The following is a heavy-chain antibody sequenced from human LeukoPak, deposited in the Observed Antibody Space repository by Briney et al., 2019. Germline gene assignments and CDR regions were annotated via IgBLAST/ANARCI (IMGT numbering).Heavy chain of an antibody. D-gene: IGHD1-1*01. CDR2: ISWNSGSI. Sequence: PGRSLRLSCAASGFTFDDYAMHWVRQAPGKGLEWVSGISWNSGSIGYADSVKGRFTISRDNSRNTLYLQIHNLRAEDTAVYYCAKGHDTRTATLDYWGQGTLVTVSS. CDR1: GFTFDDYA. J-gene: IGHJ4*02. CDR3: AKGHDTRTATLDY. V-gene: IGHV3-9*01.